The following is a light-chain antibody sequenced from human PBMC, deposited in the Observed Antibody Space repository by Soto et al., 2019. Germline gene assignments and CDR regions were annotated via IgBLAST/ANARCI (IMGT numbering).Light chain of an antibody. CDR1: QPVSSNS. Sequence: EIVLTQSPGTLSLSPGETATLSCRASQPVSSNSVAWYQQKPGQPPRVVIYGTSSRFTGIPYRFVGSGSGTDFTLFIDGLEPEDCAVYCCQQYGSSPMTFGQGTKVEF. V-gene: IGKV3-20*01. CDR3: QQYGSSPMT. CDR2: GTS. J-gene: IGKJ1*01.